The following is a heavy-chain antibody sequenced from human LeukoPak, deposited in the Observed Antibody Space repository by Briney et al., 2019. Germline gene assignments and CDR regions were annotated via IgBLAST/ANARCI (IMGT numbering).Heavy chain of an antibody. CDR1: GFTFSDYY. J-gene: IGHJ4*02. V-gene: IGHV3-11*01. D-gene: IGHD5-18*01. Sequence: GGSLRLSCAASGFTFSDYYMSWIRQAPGKGLEWVPDISSSGSTKYYADSVKGRFTISRDNAKNSLYLQMDSLRAEDAAVYYCARGLRGYSYGCLDYWGQGTLVTVSS. CDR3: ARGLRGYSYGCLDY. CDR2: ISSSGSTK.